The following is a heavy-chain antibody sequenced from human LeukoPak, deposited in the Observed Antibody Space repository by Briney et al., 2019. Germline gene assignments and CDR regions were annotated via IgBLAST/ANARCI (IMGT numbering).Heavy chain of an antibody. CDR1: GGSISSTSYY. Sequence: SETLSLTCTVSGGSISSTSYYWGWIRQPPGKGLEWIGSMYYSGSTDHNPSLKSRVTISVDTSKNQLSLNLRSVTAADTAVYYCARHRAYCSGSKCYSVWFDPWGQGTLVTVSS. D-gene: IGHD2-15*01. CDR2: MYYSGST. J-gene: IGHJ5*02. V-gene: IGHV4-39*01. CDR3: ARHRAYCSGSKCYSVWFDP.